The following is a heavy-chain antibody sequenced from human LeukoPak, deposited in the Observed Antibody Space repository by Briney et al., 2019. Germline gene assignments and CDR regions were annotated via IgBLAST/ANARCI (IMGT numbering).Heavy chain of an antibody. Sequence: ASVKVSCKASGGTFSSYAINWVRQAPGQGLEWMGWINPNSGGTNYAQKFQGRVTMTRDTSISTAYMELSRLRSDDTAVYYCARGAWLGGLAFDLWGRGTLVTVSS. D-gene: IGHD5-12*01. CDR1: GGTFSSYA. J-gene: IGHJ2*01. CDR3: ARGAWLGGLAFDL. CDR2: INPNSGGT. V-gene: IGHV1-2*02.